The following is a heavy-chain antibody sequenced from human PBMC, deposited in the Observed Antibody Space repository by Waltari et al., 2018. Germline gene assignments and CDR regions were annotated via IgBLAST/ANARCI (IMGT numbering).Heavy chain of an antibody. D-gene: IGHD4-4*01. Sequence: EVQLVESGGGLVKPGGSLRLSCAASGFTFSTYSINWVRQAPGKGLEWVSSISSSSSYIYYADSGKGRFTISRDNAKNSLYLQMNSLRAEDTAVYYCARALSDYTIDYWGQGTLVTVSS. J-gene: IGHJ4*02. CDR1: GFTFSTYS. CDR3: ARALSDYTIDY. CDR2: ISSSSSYI. V-gene: IGHV3-21*01.